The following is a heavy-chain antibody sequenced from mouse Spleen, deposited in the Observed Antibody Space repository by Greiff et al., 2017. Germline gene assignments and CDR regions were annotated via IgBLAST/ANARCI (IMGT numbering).Heavy chain of an antibody. J-gene: IGHJ1*01. CDR1: GFNIKDYY. V-gene: IGHV14-1*02. CDR2: IDPENGNT. Sequence: EVQGVESGAELVRPGALVKLSCKASGFNIKDYYMHWVKQRPEQGLEWIGWIDPENGNTIYDPKFQGKASITADTSSNTAYLQLSSLTSEDTAVYYCASVGLQGYFDVWGAGTTVTVSS. D-gene: IGHD3-1*01. CDR3: ASVGLQGYFDV.